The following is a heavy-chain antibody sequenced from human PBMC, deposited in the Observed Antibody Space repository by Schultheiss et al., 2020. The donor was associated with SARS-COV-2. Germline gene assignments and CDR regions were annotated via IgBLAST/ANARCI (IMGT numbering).Heavy chain of an antibody. V-gene: IGHV4-34*01. CDR3: ARDQRYCSGGSCYVRGRHGMDV. CDR2: INHSGST. J-gene: IGHJ6*02. Sequence: SQTLSLTCPVSGGSISSYYWSWIRQPPGKGLEWIGEINHSGSTNYNPSLKSRVTISVDTSKNQFSLKLSSVTAADTAVYYCARDQRYCSGGSCYVRGRHGMDVWGQGTTVTVSS. CDR1: GGSISSYY. D-gene: IGHD2-15*01.